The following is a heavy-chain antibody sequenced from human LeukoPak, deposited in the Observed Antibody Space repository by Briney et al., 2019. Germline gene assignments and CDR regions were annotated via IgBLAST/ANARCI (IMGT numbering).Heavy chain of an antibody. V-gene: IGHV4-59*01. CDR2: IYYSGNT. Sequence: PSETLSLTCTVFGGSISNYYWSWIRQPPGKGLEWIGYIYYSGNTNYNPSLKSRVTISVDTAKNQFSLKLSSMSLTAAAIDYLEKENYSSGWYGIIGYWGQGTLVTVSS. CDR1: GGSISNYY. D-gene: IGHD6-19*01. J-gene: IGHJ4*02. CDR3: EKENYSSGWYGIIGY.